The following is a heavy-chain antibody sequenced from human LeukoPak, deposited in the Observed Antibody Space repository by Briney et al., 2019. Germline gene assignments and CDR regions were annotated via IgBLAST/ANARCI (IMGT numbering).Heavy chain of an antibody. CDR2: IRSKANSYAT. J-gene: IGHJ4*02. CDR1: GFTFSGSA. CDR3: TRHEITMVRGVIITLDY. D-gene: IGHD3-10*01. V-gene: IGHV3-73*01. Sequence: GGSLRLSCAASGFTFSGSAMHWVRQASGKGLEWVGRIRSKANSYATAYAASVKGRFTISRDDSKNTAYLQMNSLKTEDMAVYYCTRHEITMVRGVIITLDYWGQGTLVTVSS.